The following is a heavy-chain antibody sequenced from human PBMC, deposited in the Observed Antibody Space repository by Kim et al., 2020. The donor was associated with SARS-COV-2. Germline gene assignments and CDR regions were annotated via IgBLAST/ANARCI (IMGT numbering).Heavy chain of an antibody. Sequence: SETLSLTCTVSGGSISSGGYYWSWIRQHPGKGLEWIGYIYYSGSTYYNPSLKSRVTISVDTSKNQFSLKLSSVTAADTAVYYCARAADGSGSYWLDYWGQGTLLTVSS. CDR1: GGSISSGGYY. V-gene: IGHV4-31*03. CDR2: IYYSGST. CDR3: ARAADGSGSYWLDY. D-gene: IGHD3-10*01. J-gene: IGHJ4*02.